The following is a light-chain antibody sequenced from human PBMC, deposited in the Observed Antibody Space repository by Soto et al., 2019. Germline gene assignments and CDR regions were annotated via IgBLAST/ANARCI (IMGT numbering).Light chain of an antibody. Sequence: DIQMTQSPSSLSASIGDRVTITCRASQSISTYLNWYQQKPGKAPKLLIYGISTLQSGVPSRFSGSGSGTDFTLTISSLQPDDFATYYCQQYDNYPLTFGGGTKVDIK. V-gene: IGKV1-39*01. CDR2: GIS. J-gene: IGKJ4*01. CDR1: QSISTY. CDR3: QQYDNYPLT.